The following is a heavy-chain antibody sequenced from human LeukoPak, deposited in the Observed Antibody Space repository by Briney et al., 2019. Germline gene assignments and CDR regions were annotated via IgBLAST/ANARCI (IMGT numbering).Heavy chain of an antibody. CDR3: ARNLGGYGDPGFH. J-gene: IGHJ4*02. Sequence: GASVKVSCKASGGTFSSYAISWVRQAPGQGLEWMGRIIPILGIANYAQKFQGRVTITADKSTSTAYMELSSLRSEDTAVYCCARNLGGYGDPGFHWGQGTLVTVSS. V-gene: IGHV1-69*04. CDR2: IIPILGIA. D-gene: IGHD4-17*01. CDR1: GGTFSSYA.